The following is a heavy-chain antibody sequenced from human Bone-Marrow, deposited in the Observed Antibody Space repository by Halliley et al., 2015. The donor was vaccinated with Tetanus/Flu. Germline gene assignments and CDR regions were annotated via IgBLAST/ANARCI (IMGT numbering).Heavy chain of an antibody. CDR3: ARGGSSDYDSNGYYNGRHYWNFDL. D-gene: IGHD3-22*01. V-gene: IGHV4-59*13. CDR1: GDSIKNYF. Sequence: TLSLTCTVTGDSIKNYFWSWIRKTPGKGLEWIGYIFSSGSTTYNPSLKSRVTISLDTSKQQFSLMVRSVAAADTGVYFCARGGSSDYDSNGYYNGRHYWNFDLWGRGTLVTVSS. CDR2: IFSSGST. J-gene: IGHJ2*01.